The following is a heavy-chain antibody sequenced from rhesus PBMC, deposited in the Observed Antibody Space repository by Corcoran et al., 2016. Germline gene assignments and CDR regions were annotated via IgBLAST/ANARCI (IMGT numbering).Heavy chain of an antibody. CDR2: LSYTGGGT. Sequence: EVQLVESGGGLAEPGGSLRLSCAASGFSFSDYSMYWVRQAPGKGVEWVSGLSYTGGGTYYADSVKGRFTISRENAKNTLYLQMDSLRGEDTAVYYCARAGWGSNYWGQGVLVTVSS. D-gene: IGHD7-45*01. CDR1: GFSFSDYS. J-gene: IGHJ4*01. CDR3: ARAGWGSNY. V-gene: IGHV3S18*01.